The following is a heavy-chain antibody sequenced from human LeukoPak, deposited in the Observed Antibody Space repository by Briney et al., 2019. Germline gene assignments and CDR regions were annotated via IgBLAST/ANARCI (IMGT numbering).Heavy chain of an antibody. Sequence: PGRSLRLSCAASGFTFSSYAMHWVRQAPGKGLEWVAVISYDGSNKYYADSVKGRFTISRDNSKNTLYLQMNSLRAEDTAVYYCARDLRLREDLYYYYGMDVWGQGTTVTVSS. V-gene: IGHV3-30-3*01. D-gene: IGHD3-16*01. CDR3: ARDLRLREDLYYYYGMDV. J-gene: IGHJ6*02. CDR2: ISYDGSNK. CDR1: GFTFSSYA.